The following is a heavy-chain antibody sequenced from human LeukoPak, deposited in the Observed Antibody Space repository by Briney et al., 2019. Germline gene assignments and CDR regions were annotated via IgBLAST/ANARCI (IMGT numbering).Heavy chain of an antibody. Sequence: SQTLSLTCTVSGGSISSGGYYWSWIRQPPGKGLEWIGYIYYSGSTNYNPSLKSRVTISVDTSKNQFSLKLSSVTAADTAVYYCARVASLGYCSGGSCYSNDYWGQGTLVTVSS. D-gene: IGHD2-15*01. CDR3: ARVASLGYCSGGSCYSNDY. V-gene: IGHV4-61*08. CDR2: IYYSGST. CDR1: GGSISSGGYY. J-gene: IGHJ4*02.